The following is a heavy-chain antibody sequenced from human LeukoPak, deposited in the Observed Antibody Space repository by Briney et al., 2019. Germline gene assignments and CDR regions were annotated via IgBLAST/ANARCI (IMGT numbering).Heavy chain of an antibody. CDR1: GYTFTAYY. Sequence: GASVKVSFKASGYTFTAYYMYWVRQAPGQGLEWMGWINPNSGGTNSAQNFQDRVTMTRDTSISTAYVEVSRLRSDDTAVYYCARARRDGYNYDYLDFWGQGTLVTVSS. CDR3: ARARRDGYNYDYLDF. J-gene: IGHJ4*02. D-gene: IGHD5-24*01. V-gene: IGHV1-2*02. CDR2: INPNSGGT.